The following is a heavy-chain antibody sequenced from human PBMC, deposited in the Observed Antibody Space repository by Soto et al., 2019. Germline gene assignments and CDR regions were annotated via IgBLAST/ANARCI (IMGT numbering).Heavy chain of an antibody. CDR2: INPNNGAT. CDR3: ARNRGFGGATLLY. J-gene: IGHJ4*02. CDR1: GYTFSGYY. D-gene: IGHD1-26*01. Sequence: QVQVVQSGAEVKKPGASVKVSCKASGYTFSGYYMYWVRQVPGQGLEWMGWINPNNGATKYAQKFQGRVTMTRDTSISTAYMELSRLTSDDTAVYYCARNRGFGGATLLYWGQGTLVTVSS. V-gene: IGHV1-2*02.